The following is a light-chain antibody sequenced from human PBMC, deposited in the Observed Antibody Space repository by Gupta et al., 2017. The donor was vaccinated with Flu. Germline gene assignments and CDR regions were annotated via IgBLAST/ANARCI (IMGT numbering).Light chain of an antibody. CDR3: QHSHSTVT. J-gene: IGKJ4*01. CDR1: QNIGTY. CDR2: DTS. V-gene: IGKV1-39*01. Sequence: DIQMTQSPSSLSASVGDRVRITCRASQNIGTYLNWYQQKSGKAPKALIYDTSKLERGVPSRFSGSGSGTEFTLTSSRRQNEDFANYYWQHSHSTVTFGGGTKVEI.